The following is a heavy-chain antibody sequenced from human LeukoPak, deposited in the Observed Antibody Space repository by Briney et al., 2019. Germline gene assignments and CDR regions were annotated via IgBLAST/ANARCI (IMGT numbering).Heavy chain of an antibody. Sequence: QPGGSLXLSXXXXGXTFSSYSMNWVRQAPGKGLEWVSYISSSSSTIYYADSVKGRFTISRDNAKNSLYLQMNSLRAEDTAVYYCARVYGDYWGQGTLVAVSS. J-gene: IGHJ4*02. CDR2: ISSSSSTI. CDR1: GXTFSSYS. V-gene: IGHV3-48*01. D-gene: IGHD3-10*01. CDR3: ARVYGDY.